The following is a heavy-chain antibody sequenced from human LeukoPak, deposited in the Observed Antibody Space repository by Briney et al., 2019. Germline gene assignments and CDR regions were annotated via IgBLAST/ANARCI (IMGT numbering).Heavy chain of an antibody. CDR3: ARSTDSSAPYYHYHMDV. CDR1: GYTFASYD. Sequence: ASVKASCKASGYTFASYDINWVRQATGHRLEWMGWMNPNSGNTGYAQKFQGRVTMTRDTSINTAYMELSNLRSEDTAVYYCARSTDSSAPYYHYHMDVWGEGTTVTVSS. J-gene: IGHJ6*03. V-gene: IGHV1-8*01. D-gene: IGHD6-6*01. CDR2: MNPNSGNT.